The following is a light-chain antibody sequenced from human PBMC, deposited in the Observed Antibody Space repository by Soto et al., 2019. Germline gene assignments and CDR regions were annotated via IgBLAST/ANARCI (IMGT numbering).Light chain of an antibody. Sequence: QSALTQPASVSGSPGQSITISCTGTSSDVGAYNYVSWYQHHPGKAPRLMISEVSNRPSGVSNRFSGSKSGISASLTISGLQAEDEADYYCSSYTGSSTLYVFGTWTKLTVL. V-gene: IGLV2-14*01. CDR3: SSYTGSSTLYV. J-gene: IGLJ1*01. CDR2: EVS. CDR1: SSDVGAYNY.